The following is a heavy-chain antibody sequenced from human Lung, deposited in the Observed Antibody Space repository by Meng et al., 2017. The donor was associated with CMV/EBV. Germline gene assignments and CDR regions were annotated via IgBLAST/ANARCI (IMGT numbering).Heavy chain of an antibody. CDR2: IYYTGST. J-gene: IGHJ4*02. V-gene: IGHV4-31*03. CDR1: GRSIGMGGYY. Sequence: QMRRLGSGPGLLKASQTLSLTCTVSGRSIGMGGYYWSWFRQHPGKGLEWIGYIYYTGSTFYNPTLKSRVTISVDTSKNQFSLKLIPATAADTAVYYCAREAGRDGYATPKFDYWGQGTLVTVSS. CDR3: AREAGRDGYATPKFDY. D-gene: IGHD5-24*01.